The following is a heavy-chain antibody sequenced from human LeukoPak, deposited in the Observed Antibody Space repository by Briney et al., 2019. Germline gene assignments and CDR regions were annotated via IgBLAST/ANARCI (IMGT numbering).Heavy chain of an antibody. J-gene: IGHJ5*02. CDR2: ISAYNGNT. CDR1: GYTFTSYG. Sequence: ASVKVSCKASGYTFTSYGISWVRQAPGQGLEWMGWISAYNGNTNYAQKLQGRVTMTTDTSTCTAYMELRSLRSDDTAVYYCARDSNLGFPSWFDPWGQGTLVTVSS. V-gene: IGHV1-18*01. CDR3: ARDSNLGFPSWFDP. D-gene: IGHD7-27*01.